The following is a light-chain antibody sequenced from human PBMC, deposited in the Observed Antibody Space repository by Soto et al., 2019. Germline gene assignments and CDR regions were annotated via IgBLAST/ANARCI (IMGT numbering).Light chain of an antibody. Sequence: QSALTQPASVSGSPGQSITISCTGTSSDVGGYNYVSWYQQHPGKAPKLMIYDVSNRPSGVSNRFSGSKSGNTASLTISGLQAEDEAYYYCSSYTTSSVLFGGGTKVPVL. J-gene: IGLJ2*01. CDR3: SSYTTSSVL. CDR2: DVS. V-gene: IGLV2-14*01. CDR1: SSDVGGYNY.